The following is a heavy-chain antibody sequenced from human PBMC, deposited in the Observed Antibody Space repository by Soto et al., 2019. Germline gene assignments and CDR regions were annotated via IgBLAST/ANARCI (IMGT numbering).Heavy chain of an antibody. CDR1: GGSISSGDYY. J-gene: IGHJ4*02. D-gene: IGHD6-13*01. V-gene: IGHV4-30-4*01. CDR3: ARDSSSFMFDY. CDR2: IYYSGSP. Sequence: QVQLQESGPGLVKPSQTLSLTCTVSGGSISSGDYYWSWIRQPPGKGLEWIGYIYYSGSPYYNPSLKSRVTISVDTSTDQFSLKLGSVTAADTAVYYWARDSSSFMFDYWGQGTLVTVSS.